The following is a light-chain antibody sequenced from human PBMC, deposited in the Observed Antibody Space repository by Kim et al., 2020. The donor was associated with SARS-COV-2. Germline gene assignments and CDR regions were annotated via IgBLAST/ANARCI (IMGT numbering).Light chain of an antibody. Sequence: SSELTQDPAVSVALGQTVRITCQGDSLRSFYATWYQQRPRQAPVLVIYGRNNRPSGIPDRFSGSSSGNTASLIISGAQAEDEADFYCQSRDSGGNVLFGGGTQLTVL. J-gene: IGLJ2*01. V-gene: IGLV3-19*01. CDR2: GRN. CDR3: QSRDSGGNVL. CDR1: SLRSFY.